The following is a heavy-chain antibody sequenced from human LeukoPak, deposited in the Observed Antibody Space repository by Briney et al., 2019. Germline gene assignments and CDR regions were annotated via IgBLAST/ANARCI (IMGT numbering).Heavy chain of an antibody. CDR2: MWYDGSNK. D-gene: IGHD5-12*01. CDR1: GFIFNNYG. Sequence: PGRSLRLSCAASGFIFNNYGMHWVRQAPGKGLEWVAVMWYDGSNKNFADSVKGRFTISRDSSKNTLYLQMNSLRAEDTAVYYCARGLVATTWGSSYFDYWGQGTLVTVSS. J-gene: IGHJ4*02. V-gene: IGHV3-33*01. CDR3: ARGLVATTWGSSYFDY.